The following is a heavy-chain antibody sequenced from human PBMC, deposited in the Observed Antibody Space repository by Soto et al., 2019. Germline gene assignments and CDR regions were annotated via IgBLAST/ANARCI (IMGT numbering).Heavy chain of an antibody. J-gene: IGHJ5*02. V-gene: IGHV4-39*01. CDR3: ARQSGYSPYNWFDP. CDR2: IYYSGST. CDR1: GGSISSSSYY. D-gene: IGHD5-12*01. Sequence: QLQLQESGPGLVKPSETLSLTCTVSGGSISSSSYYWGWIRQPPGKGLEWIGSIYYSGSTYYNPSLKSRVTISVDTSKNQFSLKLSSVTAADTAVYYCARQSGYSPYNWFDPWGQGTLVTVSS.